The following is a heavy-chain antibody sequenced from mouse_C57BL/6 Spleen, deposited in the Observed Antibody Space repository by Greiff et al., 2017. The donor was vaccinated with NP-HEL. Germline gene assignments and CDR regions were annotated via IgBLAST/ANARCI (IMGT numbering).Heavy chain of an antibody. J-gene: IGHJ4*01. D-gene: IGHD2-2*01. V-gene: IGHV1-7*01. CDR2: INPSSGYT. CDR3: ARGGNGYDGGGYAMDY. CDR1: AYTFTSYW. Sequence: QVQLKQSGAELAKPGASVKLSCKASAYTFTSYWMHWVKQRPGQGLEWIGYINPSSGYTKYNQKFKDKATLTADKSSSTAYMQLSSLTYEDSAVYYWARGGNGYDGGGYAMDYWGQGTSVTGSS.